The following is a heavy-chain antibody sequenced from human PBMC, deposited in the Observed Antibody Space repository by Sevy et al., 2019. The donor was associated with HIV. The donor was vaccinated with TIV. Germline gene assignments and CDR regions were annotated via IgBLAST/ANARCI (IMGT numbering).Heavy chain of an antibody. CDR1: GFTFDDYG. CDR3: AREKSCGGACYYFDY. J-gene: IGHJ4*02. CDR2: INWNGGST. V-gene: IGHV3-20*04. Sequence: GGSLRLSCAASGFTFDDYGMSWVRQVPGKGLEWVSSINWNGGSTSYTDFVKGRFTISRDNAKNSLFLQVNSLRAEDTALYYCAREKSCGGACYYFDYWGLGVLVTVSS. D-gene: IGHD2-21*02.